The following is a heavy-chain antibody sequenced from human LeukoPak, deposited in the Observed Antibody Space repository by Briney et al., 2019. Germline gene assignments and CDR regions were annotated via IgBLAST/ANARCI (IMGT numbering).Heavy chain of an antibody. J-gene: IGHJ4*02. CDR3: VKGWLQYFN. CDR1: GFTFSSNG. D-gene: IGHD5-24*01. Sequence: GGSLRLSCSGSGFTFSSNGMNWVRQAPGKGLEYVSTISSDGDSTYYADSVKGRFTISRDNSKNTLYLQMSGLRGEDTAVYYCVKGWLQYFNWGQGTLVTVSS. V-gene: IGHV3-64D*06. CDR2: ISSDGDST.